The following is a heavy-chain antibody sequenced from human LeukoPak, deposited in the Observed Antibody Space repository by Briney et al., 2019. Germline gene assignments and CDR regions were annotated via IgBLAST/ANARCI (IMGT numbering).Heavy chain of an antibody. J-gene: IGHJ6*02. Sequence: GASVKVSCKASGGTFSSYAISWVRQAPGQGLEWMGRIIPILGIANYAQKFQGRVTITADKSTSTAYMELSSLRSEDTAVYYCARGGRTSYYYDSSGYSPGDYYYYGMDVWGQGTTVTDSS. CDR2: IIPILGIA. D-gene: IGHD3-22*01. V-gene: IGHV1-69*04. CDR3: ARGGRTSYYYDSSGYSPGDYYYYGMDV. CDR1: GGTFSSYA.